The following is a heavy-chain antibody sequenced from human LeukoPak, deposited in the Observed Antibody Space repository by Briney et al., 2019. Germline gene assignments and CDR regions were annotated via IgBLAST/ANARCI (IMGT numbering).Heavy chain of an antibody. Sequence: SETLSLTCTVSKGSIISYYWSWIRQPPGKGLEWIGYIYYSGNTNYNPSLKSRVTISVDTSKNQFSLKLTSVTAADTAVYYCVRDKVSVYYYGMDVWGQGTTVIVSS. CDR3: VRDKVSVYYYGMDV. D-gene: IGHD6-6*01. CDR2: IYYSGNT. V-gene: IGHV4-59*01. CDR1: KGSIISYY. J-gene: IGHJ6*02.